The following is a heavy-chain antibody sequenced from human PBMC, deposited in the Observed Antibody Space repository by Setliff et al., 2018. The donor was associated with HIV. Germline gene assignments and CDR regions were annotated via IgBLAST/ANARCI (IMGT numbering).Heavy chain of an antibody. CDR3: ATDPGYSSTWYSESFQH. D-gene: IGHD6-13*01. CDR2: FDPEDGET. Sequence: ASVKVSCKASGYTFTSYYMHWVRQAPGKGLEWMANFDPEDGETFYAQKFQGRLTMTEDTSTDTAYMELSSLRSDDTAMYYCATDPGYSSTWYSESFQHWGQGTEVTVSS. V-gene: IGHV1-24*01. CDR1: GYTFTSYY. J-gene: IGHJ1*01.